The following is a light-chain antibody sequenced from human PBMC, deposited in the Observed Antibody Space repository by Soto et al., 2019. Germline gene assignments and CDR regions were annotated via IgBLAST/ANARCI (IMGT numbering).Light chain of an antibody. CDR3: QQSYSTLIT. CDR2: AAS. CDR1: QDISDY. V-gene: IGKV1-9*01. J-gene: IGKJ5*01. Sequence: DIQLTQSPSILSASVGDRVTITCRASQDISDYLAWYQQRPGKAPKLLIYAASTLQSGVPSRFSGSGSGTDFTLTISSLQPEDFATYYCQQSYSTLITFGQGTRLEIK.